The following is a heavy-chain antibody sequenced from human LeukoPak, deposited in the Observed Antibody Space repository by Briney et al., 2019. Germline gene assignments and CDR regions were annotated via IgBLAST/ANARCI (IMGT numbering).Heavy chain of an antibody. D-gene: IGHD1-20*01. CDR2: IYSGGST. Sequence: GGSLRLSCAASGFTVSSNYMSWVRQAPGKGLEWVSVIYSGGSTYYADSVKGRFTISRDNSKNTLYLQMNSLRAEDTAVYYCAREGLGDNWNDEVYFDYWGQGTLVTVSS. V-gene: IGHV3-66*01. CDR1: GFTVSSNY. J-gene: IGHJ4*02. CDR3: AREGLGDNWNDEVYFDY.